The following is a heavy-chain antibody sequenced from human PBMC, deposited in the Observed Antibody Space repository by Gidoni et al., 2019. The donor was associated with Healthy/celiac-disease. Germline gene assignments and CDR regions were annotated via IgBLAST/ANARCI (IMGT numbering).Heavy chain of an antibody. V-gene: IGHV1-18*01. CDR2: SSAYNGNT. CDR1: GYTFTSSG. D-gene: IGHD3-10*01. J-gene: IGHJ3*02. Sequence: QVQLVQSGAEVKKPGASVKVSCKASGYTFTSSGISWVRQAPGQGREWMGWSSAYNGNTNYAQKLQGRVTMTPDTSTSTAYMELRSLRSDDTAVYYCARDSRFDYYGSGSYILADAFDIWGQGTMVTVSS. CDR3: ARDSRFDYYGSGSYILADAFDI.